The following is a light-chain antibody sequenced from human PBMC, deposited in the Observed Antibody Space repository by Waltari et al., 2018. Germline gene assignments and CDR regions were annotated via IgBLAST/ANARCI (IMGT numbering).Light chain of an antibody. CDR2: AAS. Sequence: AIRMTQSPSSLSASIGDSVTISFRAMQGVSTYVAWYQQKPGKAPSLLIHAASTLPTGVPSRFSGSGTGTDFTLTITCLQSADFAIYFCQQYHDYPWTFGQGTKVEI. J-gene: IGKJ1*01. CDR1: QGVSTY. CDR3: QQYHDYPWT. V-gene: IGKV1-8*01.